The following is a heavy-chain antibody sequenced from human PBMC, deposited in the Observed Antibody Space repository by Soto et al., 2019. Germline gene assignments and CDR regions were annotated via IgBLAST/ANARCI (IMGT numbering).Heavy chain of an antibody. V-gene: IGHV4-4*02. D-gene: IGHD1-7*01. CDR1: GGSFTSNNW. CDR3: ASRDPGTSVDY. CDR2: IYRTGST. J-gene: IGHJ4*02. Sequence: PSETLSLTCTVSGGSFTSNNWWTWVRQPPGQGLEWIGEIYRTGSTNYNPSLKSRVTISLDKSENQFSLKVTSLTAADTAVYYCASRDPGTSVDYWGQGTLVTVSS.